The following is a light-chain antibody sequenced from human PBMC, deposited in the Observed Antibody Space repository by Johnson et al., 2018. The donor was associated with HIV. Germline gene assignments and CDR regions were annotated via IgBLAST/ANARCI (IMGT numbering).Light chain of an antibody. CDR3: GTWDSSLNV. J-gene: IGLJ1*01. Sequence: QSVLTQPPSVSAAPGQKVTISCSGSSSNIGNKYVSWYQQLPGTAPKLLIYENNKRPSGIPDRFSGSKSGTSATLGIIGLQTGDEADYYCGTWDSSLNVFGTRTKVPFL. CDR2: ENN. CDR1: SSNIGNKY. V-gene: IGLV1-51*02.